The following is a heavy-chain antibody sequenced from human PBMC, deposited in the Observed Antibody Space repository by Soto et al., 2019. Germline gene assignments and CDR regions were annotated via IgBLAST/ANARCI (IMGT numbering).Heavy chain of an antibody. CDR1: GGSISSSSYY. V-gene: IGHV4-39*01. Sequence: PSETLSLTCTVSGGSISSSSYYWGWIRQPPGKGLEWIGSIYYSGSTYYNPSLKSRVTISVATSKNQFSLKLSSVTAEDTAVYYGAGKQQLVTYNWFDPWGQGTLVTVPS. CDR3: AGKQQLVTYNWFDP. J-gene: IGHJ5*02. D-gene: IGHD6-13*01. CDR2: IYYSGST.